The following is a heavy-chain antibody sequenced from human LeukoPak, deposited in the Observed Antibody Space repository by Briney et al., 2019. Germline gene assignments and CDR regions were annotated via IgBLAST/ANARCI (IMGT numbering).Heavy chain of an antibody. D-gene: IGHD2-15*01. CDR3: TLSRPYCSGGSCSYYFDY. J-gene: IGHJ4*02. V-gene: IGHV3-23*01. CDR2: ISGSGGST. CDR1: GFTFSSYA. Sequence: GGSLRLSCAAPGFTFSSYAMSWVRQAPGKGLEWVSAISGSGGSTYYADSVKGRFTISRDNSKNTLYLQMNSLRAEDTAVYYCTLSRPYCSGGSCSYYFDYWGQGTLVTVSS.